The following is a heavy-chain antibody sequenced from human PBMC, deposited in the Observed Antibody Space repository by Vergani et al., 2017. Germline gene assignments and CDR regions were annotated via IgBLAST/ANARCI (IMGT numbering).Heavy chain of an antibody. V-gene: IGHV3-7*01. Sequence: EVQLVESGGGLVQPGGSLRLSCAASGFTFSSYWMSWVRQAPGKGLEWVANIKQDGNEKYYVDSVKGRFTISRDNAKNSLYLQMNSLGAEDTAVYYCARFVDTAMAFDYWGQGTLVTVSS. J-gene: IGHJ4*02. D-gene: IGHD5-18*01. CDR2: IKQDGNEK. CDR3: ARFVDTAMAFDY. CDR1: GFTFSSYW.